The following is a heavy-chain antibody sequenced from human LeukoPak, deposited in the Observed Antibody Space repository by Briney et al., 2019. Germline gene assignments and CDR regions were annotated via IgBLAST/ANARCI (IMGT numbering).Heavy chain of an antibody. CDR2: IYPGDSDT. D-gene: IGHD4-17*01. J-gene: IGHJ4*02. V-gene: IGHV5-51*01. CDR3: VRPVNYGDHGDY. Sequence: GESLKISCKDSGYSFSSYWIGWVRRMPGKGLEWMGIIYPGDSDTRYSPSFQGQVTISADKSISTAYLQWSSLRASDTAMYYCVRPVNYGDHGDYWGQGTLVTVSS. CDR1: GYSFSSYW.